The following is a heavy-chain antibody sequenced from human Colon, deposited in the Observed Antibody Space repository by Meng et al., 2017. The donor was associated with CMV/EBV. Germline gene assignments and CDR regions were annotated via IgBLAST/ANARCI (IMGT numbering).Heavy chain of an antibody. J-gene: IGHJ4*02. CDR3: ASLDGYKGPSDY. V-gene: IGHV4-39*07. CDR2: FYYGGSS. Sequence: GSLRLSCTVSGGSINGDSYFWAWIRQPPGKGLEWIGSFYYGGSSYYNPSLKSRVTISADKSKNQLSLKMRSVTAADTAVYYCASLDGYKGPSDYWSQGTLVTVSS. CDR1: GGSINGDSYF. D-gene: IGHD5-24*01.